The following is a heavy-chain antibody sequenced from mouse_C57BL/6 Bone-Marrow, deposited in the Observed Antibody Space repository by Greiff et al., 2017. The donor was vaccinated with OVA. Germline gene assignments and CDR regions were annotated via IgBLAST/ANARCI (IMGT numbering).Heavy chain of an antibody. J-gene: IGHJ1*03. CDR2: ISDGGSYT. CDR1: GFTFSSYA. CDR3: ARDYYGSSYDPYWYFDV. V-gene: IGHV5-4*01. D-gene: IGHD1-1*01. Sequence: EVKVVESGGGLVKPGGSLKLSCAASGFTFSSYAMSWVRQTPEKRLEWVATISDGGSYTYYPDNVKGRFTISRDNAKNNLYLQMSHLKSEDTAMYYCARDYYGSSYDPYWYFDVWGTGTTVTVSS.